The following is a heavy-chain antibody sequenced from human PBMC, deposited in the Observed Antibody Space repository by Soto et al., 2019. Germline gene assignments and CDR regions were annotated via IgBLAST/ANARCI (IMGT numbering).Heavy chain of an antibody. CDR1: GYTFTSYG. CDR3: ARDVVDRVATIIFGGVAFDI. CDR2: ISAYNGNT. D-gene: IGHD5-12*01. V-gene: IGHV1-18*01. J-gene: IGHJ3*02. Sequence: ASVKVSCKASGYTFTSYGISWVRQAPGQGLEWMGWISAYNGNTNYAQKLQGRVTMTTDTSTSTAYMELRSLRSDDTAVYYCARDVVDRVATIIFGGVAFDIWGQGTMVTVSS.